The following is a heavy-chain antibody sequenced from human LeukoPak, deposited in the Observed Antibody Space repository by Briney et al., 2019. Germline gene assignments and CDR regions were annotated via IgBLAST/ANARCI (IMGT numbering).Heavy chain of an antibody. V-gene: IGHV4-34*01. CDR3: ARGSGWYVSDSRRFDY. CDR1: GGSFSGYY. CDR2: INHSGST. J-gene: IGHJ4*02. Sequence: SETLSLTCAVYGGSFSGYYWSWIRQPPGKGLEWIGEINHSGSTNYNPSLKSRVTISVDTSKNRFSLKLSSVTAADTAVYYCARGSGWYVSDSRRFDYWGQGTLVTVSS. D-gene: IGHD6-19*01.